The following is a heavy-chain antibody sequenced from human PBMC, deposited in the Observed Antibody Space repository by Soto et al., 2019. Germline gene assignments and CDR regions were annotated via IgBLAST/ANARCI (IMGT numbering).Heavy chain of an antibody. J-gene: IGHJ1*01. Sequence: EVQLVESGGGLVQPRGSLRLSCAASGFTFNSYSMNWVRQAPGKGLEWVSYINSGSSTMYYADSVKGRFTISRDNAKNSLYLQMNSLRAEDTAVYYCARVPGYCSGGSCYSQYFQRWGQGTLVTVSS. CDR1: GFTFNSYS. V-gene: IGHV3-48*01. CDR2: INSGSSTM. D-gene: IGHD2-15*01. CDR3: ARVPGYCSGGSCYSQYFQR.